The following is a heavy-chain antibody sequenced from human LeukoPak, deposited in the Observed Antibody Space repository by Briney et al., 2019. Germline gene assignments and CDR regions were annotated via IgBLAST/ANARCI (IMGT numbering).Heavy chain of an antibody. V-gene: IGHV1-18*01. Sequence: ASVRVSCKASGYTFTRYGISWVRQAPGQGLQWLGWISASNGNTNYAQKLQGRVTMTTDTSTSTTYMELRSLRSDDTAVYYCARELLEGERPFDYRGQGTLVTVSS. J-gene: IGHJ4*02. CDR2: ISASNGNT. CDR1: GYTFTRYG. CDR3: ARELLEGERPFDY. D-gene: IGHD3-16*01.